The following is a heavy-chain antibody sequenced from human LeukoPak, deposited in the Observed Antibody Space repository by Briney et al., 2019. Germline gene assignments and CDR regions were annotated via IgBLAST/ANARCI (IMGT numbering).Heavy chain of an antibody. CDR1: GGSFSGYY. V-gene: IGHV4-34*01. J-gene: IGHJ4*02. CDR3: ARGGYDSSGDHDY. Sequence: SETLSLTCAVYGGSFSGYYWSWIRQPPGKGLEWIGGINHSGSTNYNPSLKSRVTISVDTSKNQFSLKLSSVTAADTAVYYCARGGYDSSGDHDYWGQGTLVTVSS. D-gene: IGHD3-22*01. CDR2: INHSGST.